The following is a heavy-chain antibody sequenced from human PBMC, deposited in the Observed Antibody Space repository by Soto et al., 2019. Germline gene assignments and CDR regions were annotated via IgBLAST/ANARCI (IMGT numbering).Heavy chain of an antibody. CDR2: INAYNGDT. J-gene: IGHJ4*02. V-gene: IGHV1-18*01. Sequence: QVQLAQSEGEVKKPGASVKVSCKASGYTFTRYAISWVRQAPGQGLEWMGWINAYNGDTNYAQNFQGRVTMTTDTSTSTAYMELRSLRSDDTAVYYCARLEDNWNGGFDYWGQGTLVTVS. CDR1: GYTFTRYA. D-gene: IGHD1-1*01. CDR3: ARLEDNWNGGFDY.